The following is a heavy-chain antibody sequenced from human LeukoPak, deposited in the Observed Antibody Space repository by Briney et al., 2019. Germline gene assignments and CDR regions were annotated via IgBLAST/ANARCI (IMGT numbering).Heavy chain of an antibody. CDR1: GYTFTIYG. D-gene: IGHD3-22*01. CDR2: ISPYNGNT. CDR3: AREHRDDSSGYYYRPFDY. V-gene: IGHV1-18*01. Sequence: AAVKVSCKTSGYTFTIYGISWVRQAPGQGLEWMGWISPYNGNTKYAQKFQGRVTMTTDTSTSTGYMELSRLRSDDTAVYYCAREHRDDSSGYYYRPFDYWGQGTLVTVSS. J-gene: IGHJ4*02.